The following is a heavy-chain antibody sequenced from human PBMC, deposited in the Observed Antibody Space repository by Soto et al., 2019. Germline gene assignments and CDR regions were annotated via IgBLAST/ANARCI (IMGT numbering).Heavy chain of an antibody. CDR1: GYTFTSYG. Sequence: ASVKVSCKASGYTFTSYGISWVRQAPGQGLEWMGWISAYNGNTNYAQKLQGRVTMTTDTSTSTAYMELRSLRSDDTAVYYCAREKTPKYSSGWYRFFDYWGQGTLVTVSS. CDR2: ISAYNGNT. J-gene: IGHJ4*02. V-gene: IGHV1-18*01. D-gene: IGHD6-19*01. CDR3: AREKTPKYSSGWYRFFDY.